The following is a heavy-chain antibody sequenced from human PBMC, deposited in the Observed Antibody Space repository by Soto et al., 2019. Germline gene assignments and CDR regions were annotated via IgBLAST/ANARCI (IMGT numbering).Heavy chain of an antibody. CDR3: ARGQEVGAHFFDS. CDR2: IGTAGDT. V-gene: IGHV3-13*01. Sequence: EVQLVESGGNLVQPGGSLRLSCEASGFTFSGFDMHWVRQPTGKGLEWVSTIGTAGDTYYAVSVKGRFTISRDNAKNSVSLQINSLRAGDTAVYFCARGQEVGAHFFDSWGQGTPVTVSS. D-gene: IGHD2-15*01. CDR1: GFTFSGFD. J-gene: IGHJ4*02.